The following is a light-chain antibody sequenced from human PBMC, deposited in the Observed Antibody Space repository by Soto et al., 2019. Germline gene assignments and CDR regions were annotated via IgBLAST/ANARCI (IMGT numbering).Light chain of an antibody. CDR2: EVS. CDR1: SSDVGGYDH. Sequence: QTVLTQPASVSESPGQSITISCAGTSSDVGGYDHVSWYQQHANKAPKLLIHEVSNRPSRVSNRFSGSKSGNTASLTISGLQDEDEADYYCTSYTSISTYVFGTGTKVTVL. V-gene: IGLV2-14*01. J-gene: IGLJ1*01. CDR3: TSYTSISTYV.